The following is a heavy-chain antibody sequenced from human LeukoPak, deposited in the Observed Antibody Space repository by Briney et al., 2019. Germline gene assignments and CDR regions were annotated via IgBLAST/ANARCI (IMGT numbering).Heavy chain of an antibody. CDR3: ALGIITAAANFDY. Sequence: GGSTRLSCAASGITLSTYAMHWVRQAPGKGLEWVAVISYDGTYKYYADSVKGRFTISRDNSKNTLYLQMNSLRSEDTAVYYCALGIITAAANFDYWGQGTLVTVSS. J-gene: IGHJ4*02. CDR2: ISYDGTYK. CDR1: GITLSTYA. D-gene: IGHD6-13*01. V-gene: IGHV3-30*04.